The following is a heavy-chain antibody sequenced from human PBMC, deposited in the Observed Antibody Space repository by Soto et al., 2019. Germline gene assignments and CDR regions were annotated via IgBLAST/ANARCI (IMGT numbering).Heavy chain of an antibody. CDR1: GYTFTSYG. Sequence: QVDLVQSGAEVKKPGASVKVSCKASGYTFTSYGITWMRQAPGQGLEWMGWISAHNGNTDYAQKLQGRVIVTRDTSTSTAYMELRSLISDDTAVYYRARGRYGDYWGQGALVTVSS. V-gene: IGHV1-18*01. J-gene: IGHJ4*02. D-gene: IGHD1-1*01. CDR2: ISAHNGNT. CDR3: ARGRYGDY.